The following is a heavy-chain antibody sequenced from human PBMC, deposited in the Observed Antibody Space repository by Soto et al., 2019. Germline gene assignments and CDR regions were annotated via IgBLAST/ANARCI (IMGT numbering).Heavy chain of an antibody. CDR2: IYYSGST. Sequence: SETLSLTCTVSGGSISSSSYYWGWIRQPPGKGLEWIGSIYYSGSTYYNPSLKSRVTISVDTSKNQFSLKLSSVTAADTAVYYCARLWGSWYGDDAFDIWGQGTMVTVSS. V-gene: IGHV4-39*01. J-gene: IGHJ3*02. CDR1: GGSISSSSYY. D-gene: IGHD6-13*01. CDR3: ARLWGSWYGDDAFDI.